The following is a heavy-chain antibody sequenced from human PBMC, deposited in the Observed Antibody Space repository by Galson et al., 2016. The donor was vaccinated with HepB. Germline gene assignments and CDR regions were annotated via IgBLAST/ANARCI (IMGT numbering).Heavy chain of an antibody. Sequence: LTPSCAASGSTSSDYRMNWVRQAPGKGLEWVSYIASNRRTIYYADSARGRFTISRDNAKNSLYLQMNSLRDEDTAVYYCARDGRRGYDMDVWGQGTTVTVSS. CDR1: GSTSSDYR. J-gene: IGHJ6*02. CDR2: IASNRRTI. V-gene: IGHV3-48*02. CDR3: ARDGRRGYDMDV.